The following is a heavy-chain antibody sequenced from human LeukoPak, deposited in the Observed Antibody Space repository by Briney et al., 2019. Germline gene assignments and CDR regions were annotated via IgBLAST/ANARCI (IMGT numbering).Heavy chain of an antibody. CDR2: IYYRGSN. Sequence: PSETLSLTCTVSGGSISSYYLSWIRQPPGKGLEWVGYIYYRGSNNYNPPLKSRVTISVDTYKNQFSLKLSSVPAADTAVYYCARERIAVAGGYYFDYWGQGTLVTVSS. CDR3: ARERIAVAGGYYFDY. D-gene: IGHD6-19*01. J-gene: IGHJ4*02. V-gene: IGHV4-59*01. CDR1: GGSISSYY.